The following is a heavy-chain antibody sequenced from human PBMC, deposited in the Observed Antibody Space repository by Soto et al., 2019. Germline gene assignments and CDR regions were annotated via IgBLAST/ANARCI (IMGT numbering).Heavy chain of an antibody. CDR3: AKFRITMVRGVTIDS. D-gene: IGHD3-10*01. J-gene: IGHJ4*02. V-gene: IGHV3-30*02. Sequence: GSLRLSCVGSGFIFSNYGMHWVRQAPGKGLEWVAFISYDGSDILYADSVKGRFTISRDNSKSTLFLHMNRPTAEDTAIYFCAKFRITMVRGVTIDSWGQGTLVS. CDR1: GFIFSNYG. CDR2: ISYDGSDI.